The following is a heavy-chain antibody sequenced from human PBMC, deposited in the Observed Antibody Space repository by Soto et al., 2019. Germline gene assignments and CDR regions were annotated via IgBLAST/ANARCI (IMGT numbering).Heavy chain of an antibody. CDR2: INHSGST. J-gene: IGHJ3*02. D-gene: IGHD6-13*01. CDR3: ARRHLSSSWYNRAFDI. V-gene: IGHV4-34*01. CDR1: GGSFSGYY. Sequence: SETLSLNCAVYGGSFSGYYWSWIRQPPGKGLEWIGEINHSGSTNYNPSLKSRVTISVDTSKNQFSLKLSSVTAADTAVYYCARRHLSSSWYNRAFDIWGQGTMVTVSS.